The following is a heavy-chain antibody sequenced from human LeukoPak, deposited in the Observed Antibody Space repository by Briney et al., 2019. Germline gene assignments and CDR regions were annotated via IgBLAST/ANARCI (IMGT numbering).Heavy chain of an antibody. V-gene: IGHV3-48*04. CDR1: GFTFSSYS. D-gene: IGHD2-21*02. J-gene: IGHJ5*02. Sequence: GGSLRLSCAASGFTFSSYSMNWVRQAPGKGLEWVSYISSSSSTIYYADSVKGRFTISRDNAKNSLFLQMNSLRAEDTAVYYCTRDTCGGDCYALFDPWGQGTLVIVSS. CDR2: ISSSSSTI. CDR3: TRDTCGGDCYALFDP.